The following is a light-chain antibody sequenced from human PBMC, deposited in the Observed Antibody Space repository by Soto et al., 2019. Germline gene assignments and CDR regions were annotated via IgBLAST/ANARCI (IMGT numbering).Light chain of an antibody. J-gene: IGLJ2*01. CDR2: DVT. CDR3: SSYSSTSTLV. V-gene: IGLV2-14*03. Sequence: QSALTQPASVPGSPGQSITISCTGTSSDVGDYDLVCWYQQHPGKAPKLLIYDVTFRPSGVSDRFSASKSGNTASLTISGLQAEDEADYYCSSYSSTSTLVFGGGTQLTVL. CDR1: SSDVGDYDL.